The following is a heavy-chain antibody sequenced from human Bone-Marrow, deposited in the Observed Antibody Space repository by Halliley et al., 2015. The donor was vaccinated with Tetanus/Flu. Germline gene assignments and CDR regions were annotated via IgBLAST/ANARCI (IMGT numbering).Heavy chain of an antibody. CDR3: LRDRFEYCSGGSCYGPGY. Sequence: LSLTCAASGFTFRSYAMTWARQAPGQGLEWVSTITESGDDTYYADSMKGRFIISRDNSKNTLFLLMNSLTAEDTATYYCLRDRFEYCSGGSCYGPGYWGQGTQVTVSS. CDR1: GFTFRSYA. J-gene: IGHJ4*02. CDR2: ITESGDDT. V-gene: IGHV3-23*01. D-gene: IGHD2-15*01.